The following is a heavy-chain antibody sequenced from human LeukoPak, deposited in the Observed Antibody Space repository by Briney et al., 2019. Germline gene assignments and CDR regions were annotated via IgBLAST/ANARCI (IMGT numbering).Heavy chain of an antibody. CDR1: GFTFSSYA. CDR3: AKTRPLDSSSWSHGDY. J-gene: IGHJ4*02. Sequence: GGSLRLSCATSGFTFSSYAMSWVRQAPGKGLEWVSVIYSGGSTYYGDSVKGRFTISRDNSKNTLYLQMNSLRAEDTAVYYCAKTRPLDSSSWSHGDYWGQGTLVTVSS. D-gene: IGHD6-13*01. V-gene: IGHV3-23*03. CDR2: IYSGGST.